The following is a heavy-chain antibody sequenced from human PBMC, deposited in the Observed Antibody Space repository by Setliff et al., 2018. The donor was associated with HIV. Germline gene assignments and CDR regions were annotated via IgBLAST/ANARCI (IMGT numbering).Heavy chain of an antibody. V-gene: IGHV1-46*01. CDR3: ARATTRSYNSV. CDR1: GYTFTDSY. CDR2: IIPIVGQT. J-gene: IGHJ4*02. Sequence: ASVKVSRKASGYTFTDSYVHWVRQAPGQGLEWMGGIIPIVGQTNYAQKFEARLTITADTSTNTAYMELSNLGSEDTAIYYCARATTRSYNSVWGQGTLVTVSS. D-gene: IGHD6-19*01.